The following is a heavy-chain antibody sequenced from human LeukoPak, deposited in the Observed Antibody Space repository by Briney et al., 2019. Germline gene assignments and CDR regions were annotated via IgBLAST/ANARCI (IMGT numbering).Heavy chain of an antibody. CDR3: AREDYYGSGTD. CDR2: IIPIFGTA. J-gene: IGHJ4*02. V-gene: IGHV1-69*06. Sequence: SVKVSCKASGGTFSSYAISWVRQAPGQGLEWMGGIIPIFGTANYAQKFQGRVTVTADKSTSTAYMELSSLRSEDTAVYYCAREDYYGSGTDWGQGTLVTVSS. CDR1: GGTFSSYA. D-gene: IGHD3-10*01.